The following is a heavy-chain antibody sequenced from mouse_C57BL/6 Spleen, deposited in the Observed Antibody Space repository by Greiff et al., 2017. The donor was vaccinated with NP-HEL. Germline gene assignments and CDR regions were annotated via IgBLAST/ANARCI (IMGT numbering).Heavy chain of an antibody. CDR2: ISSGSSNI. V-gene: IGHV5-17*01. J-gene: IGHJ4*01. CDR1: GFTFSDYG. D-gene: IGHD1-1*01. CDR3: ARSADYYGFYAMDY. Sequence: EVQLQQSGGGLVKPGGSLKLSCAASGFTFSDYGMHWVRQAPEKGLEWVAYISSGSSNIYYADTVKGRFTISRDNAKNTLFLQMTSLRSEDTAMYYCARSADYYGFYAMDYWGQGTSVTVSS.